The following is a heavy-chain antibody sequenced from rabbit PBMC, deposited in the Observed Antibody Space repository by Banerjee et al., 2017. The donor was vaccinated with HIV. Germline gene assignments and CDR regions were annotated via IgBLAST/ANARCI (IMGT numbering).Heavy chain of an antibody. Sequence: QLVESGGGLVTLGGSLKLSCKASGIAFSPFAISWVRQAPGKGLEWIAYIYPHGGSADYASWVNGRFTLSLDNAQNTVFLQMTSLTAADTATYFCARVVGYAGYGYWDLWGPGTLVTVS. CDR3: ARVVGYAGYGYWDL. J-gene: IGHJ6*01. CDR2: IYPHGGSA. D-gene: IGHD8-1*01. V-gene: IGHV1S7*01. CDR1: GIAFSPFA.